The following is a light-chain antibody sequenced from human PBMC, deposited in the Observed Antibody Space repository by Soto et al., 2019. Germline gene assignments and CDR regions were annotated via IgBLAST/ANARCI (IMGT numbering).Light chain of an antibody. Sequence: EIVLTQSPATLSLSPGERATLSCRASRSVGTYLAWYQQKLGQAPRLLIYDASRRASDIPPRFSGGRSGTDFTLTISSPDPDDFAVYYCQQRNNWPRITFGQGTRLEIK. CDR1: RSVGTY. CDR2: DAS. CDR3: QQRNNWPRIT. J-gene: IGKJ5*01. V-gene: IGKV3-11*01.